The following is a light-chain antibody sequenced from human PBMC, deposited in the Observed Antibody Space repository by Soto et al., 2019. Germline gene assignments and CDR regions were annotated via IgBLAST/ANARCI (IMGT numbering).Light chain of an antibody. CDR3: SSYAGSSNV. J-gene: IGLJ1*01. CDR2: EVN. CDR1: SSDVGGYNY. V-gene: IGLV2-8*01. Sequence: ALTQPPSASGSPGQSFAISCTLTSSDVGGYNYVSWYQQHPGKAPKLMIYEVNKRPSGVPDRFSGSKSGNTASLAVSGLQAEDEADYYCSSYAGSSNVFGTGTKVTVL.